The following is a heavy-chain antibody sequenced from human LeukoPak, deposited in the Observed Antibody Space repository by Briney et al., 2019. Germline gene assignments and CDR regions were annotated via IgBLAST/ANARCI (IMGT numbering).Heavy chain of an antibody. Sequence: PGGSLRLSCAASGFTFSSYSMNWVRQAPGKGLEWVSSISSSSSYIYYADSVKGRFTIPRDNAKNSLYLQMNSLRAEDTAVYYCASESDYDILTGYFGGYYFDYWGQGTLVTVSS. J-gene: IGHJ4*02. CDR3: ASESDYDILTGYFGGYYFDY. CDR1: GFTFSSYS. D-gene: IGHD3-9*01. CDR2: ISSSSSYI. V-gene: IGHV3-21*01.